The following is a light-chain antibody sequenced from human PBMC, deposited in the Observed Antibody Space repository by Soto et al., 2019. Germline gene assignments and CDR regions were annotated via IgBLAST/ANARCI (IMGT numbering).Light chain of an antibody. V-gene: IGLV2-14*01. CDR1: SSDVGGYKF. J-gene: IGLJ3*02. CDR3: LSYTSAKTRV. Sequence: SALTQPASVSASPGQSITISCTGTSSDVGGYKFVSWYQHHPGKAPKLMIYEVNNRPSGVSNRFSGYKSGNTASLTISGLQPEDEADYYCLSYTSAKTRVFGGGTKVTVL. CDR2: EVN.